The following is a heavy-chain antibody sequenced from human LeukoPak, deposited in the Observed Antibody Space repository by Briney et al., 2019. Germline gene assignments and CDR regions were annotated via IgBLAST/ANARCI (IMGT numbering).Heavy chain of an antibody. CDR1: GGSLSGSSYY. J-gene: IGHJ4*02. CDR2: IYYSGST. V-gene: IGHV4-39*01. D-gene: IGHD3-22*01. CDR3: ARKGSGYYWGKYYFDY. Sequence: SETLSLTCTVSGGSLSGSSYYWGWIRQPPGKGLEWIGSIYYSGSTYYNPSLKSRVTISVDTSKNQFSLKLSSVTAADTAVYYCARKGSGYYWGKYYFDYWGQGTLVTVSS.